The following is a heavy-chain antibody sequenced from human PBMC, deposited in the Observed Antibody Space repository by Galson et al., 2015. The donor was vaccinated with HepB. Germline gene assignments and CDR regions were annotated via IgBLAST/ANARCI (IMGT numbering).Heavy chain of an antibody. CDR3: IPNLFGDAQSPFDY. CDR1: GFMFSAYA. D-gene: IGHD4-17*01. CDR2: ISGSSGGI. Sequence: SLRLSCAASGFMFSAYAMSWVRQAPGKGLEWVSGISGSSGGIYYADSVKGRFTISRDNSKTTLYLQMNSLRAEDTAIYYCIPNLFGDAQSPFDYWGQGTLVTVSS. V-gene: IGHV3-23*01. J-gene: IGHJ4*02.